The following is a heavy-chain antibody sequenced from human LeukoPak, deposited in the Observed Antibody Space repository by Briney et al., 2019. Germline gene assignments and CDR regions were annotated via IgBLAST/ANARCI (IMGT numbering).Heavy chain of an antibody. Sequence: PGRSLRLSCAASGFTFSSYGMHWVRQAPGKGLEWVAVISYDGSNKYYADSAKGRFTISRDNSKNTLYLQMNSLRAEDTAVYYCAKGYSGYDSADAFDIWGQGTMVTVSS. J-gene: IGHJ3*02. CDR2: ISYDGSNK. D-gene: IGHD5-12*01. V-gene: IGHV3-30*18. CDR1: GFTFSSYG. CDR3: AKGYSGYDSADAFDI.